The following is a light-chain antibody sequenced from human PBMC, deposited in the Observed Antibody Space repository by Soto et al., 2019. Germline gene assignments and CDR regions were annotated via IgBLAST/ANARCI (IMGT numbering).Light chain of an antibody. CDR2: WAS. CDR3: QQYYSAPRT. CDR1: QSVFYSINAKNY. J-gene: IGKJ1*01. V-gene: IGKV4-1*01. Sequence: DIVMTQSPDSLAVSLGERASINCKSSQSVFYSINAKNYLAWYQQKPGQPPKLLIHWASTRESGVPDRFSGSGSGTDFTLTISSLQAEDVAVYFCQQYYSAPRTFGQGTTVEIK.